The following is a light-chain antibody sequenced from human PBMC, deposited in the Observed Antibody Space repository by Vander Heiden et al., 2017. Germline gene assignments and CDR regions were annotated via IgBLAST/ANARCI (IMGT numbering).Light chain of an antibody. CDR3: QQYNNWPQLT. V-gene: IGKV3-15*01. CDR2: GAS. Sequence: EIVMTQSPATLSVSTGERATLPCRASQSGSSNLAWYQQKPGQAPRLRIYGASTRATGIPARFSGSESGTEFTLTISSLQSEDFAVYYCQQYNNWPQLTFGGGTKVEIK. CDR1: QSGSSN. J-gene: IGKJ4*01.